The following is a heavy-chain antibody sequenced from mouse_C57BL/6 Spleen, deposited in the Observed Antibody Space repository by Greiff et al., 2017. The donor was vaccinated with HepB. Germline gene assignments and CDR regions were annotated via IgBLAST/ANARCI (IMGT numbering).Heavy chain of an antibody. J-gene: IGHJ3*01. CDR2: IWSGGST. CDR3: AGHDCGLRGFAY. CDR1: GFSLTSYG. D-gene: IGHD2-4*01. V-gene: IGHV2-2*01. Sequence: QVQLQQSGPGLVQPSQSLSITCTVSGFSLTSYGVHWVRQSPGKGLEWLGVIWSGGSTDYNAAFISRLSISKDNSKSQVFFKMNSLQADDTAIYYCAGHDCGLRGFAYWGQGTLVTVSA.